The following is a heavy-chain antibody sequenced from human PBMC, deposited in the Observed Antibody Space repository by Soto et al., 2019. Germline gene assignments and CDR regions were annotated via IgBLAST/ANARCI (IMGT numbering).Heavy chain of an antibody. D-gene: IGHD5-12*01. CDR2: INHSGST. CDR3: ARLGRDGYNTFRGFDY. CDR1: GGSFSGYY. Sequence: SETLSLTCAVYGGSFSGYYWSWIRQPPGKGLEWIGEINHSGSTNYNPSLKSRVTISVDTSKNQFSLKLSSVTAADTAVYYCARLGRDGYNTFRGFDYWGQGTLVTVSS. V-gene: IGHV4-34*01. J-gene: IGHJ4*02.